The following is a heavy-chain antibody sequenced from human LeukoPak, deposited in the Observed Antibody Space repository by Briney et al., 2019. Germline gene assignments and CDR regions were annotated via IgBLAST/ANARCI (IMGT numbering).Heavy chain of an antibody. CDR1: GGSISSSSYY. CDR3: ASRDSSGYVDY. J-gene: IGHJ4*02. Sequence: SETLSLTCTVSGGSISSSSYYWGWIRQPPGKGLEWIGSIYHSGSTYYNPSLKSRVTISVDTSKNQFSLKLSSVTAADTAVYYCASRDSSGYVDYWGQGTLVTVSS. V-gene: IGHV4-39*07. CDR2: IYHSGST. D-gene: IGHD3-22*01.